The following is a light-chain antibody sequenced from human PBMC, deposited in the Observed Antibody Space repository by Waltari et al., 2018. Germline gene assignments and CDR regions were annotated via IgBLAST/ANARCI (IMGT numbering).Light chain of an antibody. Sequence: DIVMTQSPDSLTVSLGERATINCKYSHGILYSSNNKNYLAWYQQKPGQPPNLLIYWASTRESGVPDRFSGSGSGTDFTLTISSLQAEDVAVYYCQQYYTAPYTFGQGTKLEIK. CDR2: WAS. V-gene: IGKV4-1*01. CDR3: QQYYTAPYT. CDR1: HGILYSSNNKNY. J-gene: IGKJ2*01.